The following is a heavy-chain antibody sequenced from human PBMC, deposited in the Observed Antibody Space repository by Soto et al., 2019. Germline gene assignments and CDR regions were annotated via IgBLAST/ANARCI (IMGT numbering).Heavy chain of an antibody. CDR2: INAGNGNT. D-gene: IGHD3-10*01. CDR3: ARDYYYGSGSSSRRFAY. Sequence: GLEWMGWINAGNGNTKYSQKFQGRVTITRDTSASTAYMELSSLRSEDTAVYYCARDYYYGSGSSSRRFAYLGQGTLVTGSS. J-gene: IGHJ4*02. V-gene: IGHV1-3*01.